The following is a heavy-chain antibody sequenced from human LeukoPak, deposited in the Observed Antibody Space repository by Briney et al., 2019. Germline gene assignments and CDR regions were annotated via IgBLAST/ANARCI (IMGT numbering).Heavy chain of an antibody. D-gene: IGHD6-13*01. V-gene: IGHV4-4*07. CDR1: GGSISSYY. J-gene: IGHJ4*02. CDR3: ARDKEVAAAGLFDY. Sequence: SETLSLTCTVSGGSISSYYWSWIRQPAGKGLEWIGSIYYSGSTYYNPSLKSRVTISVDTSKNQFSLKLSSVTAADTAVYYCARDKEVAAAGLFDYWGQGTLVTVSS. CDR2: IYYSGST.